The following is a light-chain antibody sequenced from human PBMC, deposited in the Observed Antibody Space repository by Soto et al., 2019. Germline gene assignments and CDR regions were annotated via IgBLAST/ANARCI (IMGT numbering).Light chain of an antibody. CDR1: SSDVGSHNL. Sequence: QSVLTQPASVSGSPGQSITISCTGTSSDVGSHNLVSWYQQHPGQAPKLMIYEVSKRHLGVSARFSASKSGNTASLTISGLQAEDEADYCCCSYGGSRAVFGGGTQLTVL. CDR3: CSYGGSRAV. V-gene: IGLV2-23*02. J-gene: IGLJ7*01. CDR2: EVS.